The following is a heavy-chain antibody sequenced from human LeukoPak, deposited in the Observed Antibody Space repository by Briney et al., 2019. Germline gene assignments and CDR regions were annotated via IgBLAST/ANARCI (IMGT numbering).Heavy chain of an antibody. CDR1: GGSFSGYY. CDR2: INHSGST. D-gene: IGHD5-12*01. CDR3: ARAVWWLRGNWFDP. Sequence: SETLSLTCAVYGGSFSGYYWSWIRQPPGKGLEWIGEINHSGSTNYNPSLKSRVTISVDTSKNQFSLKLSSVTAADTAVYYCARAVWWLRGNWFDPWGQGTLVTVSS. J-gene: IGHJ5*02. V-gene: IGHV4-34*01.